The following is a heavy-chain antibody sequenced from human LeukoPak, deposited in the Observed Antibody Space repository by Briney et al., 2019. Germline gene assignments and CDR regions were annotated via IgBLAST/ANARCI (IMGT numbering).Heavy chain of an antibody. Sequence: SETLSLTCAVYGGSFSGYYWSWIRQPPGKGLEWIGEINHSGSTNYNPSLKSRVTISVDTSKNQFSLKLSSVTAADTAVYYCARGRGIYSSGWYDYWGQGTLVTVSS. CDR2: INHSGST. J-gene: IGHJ4*02. CDR1: GGSFSGYY. CDR3: ARGRGIYSSGWYDY. V-gene: IGHV4-34*01. D-gene: IGHD6-19*01.